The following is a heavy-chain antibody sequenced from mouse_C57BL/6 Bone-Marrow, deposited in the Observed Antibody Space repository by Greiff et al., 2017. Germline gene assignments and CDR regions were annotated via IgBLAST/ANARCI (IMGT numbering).Heavy chain of an antibody. CDR2: LYPGGGYT. CDR3: ARSYYAMDY. J-gene: IGHJ4*01. CDR1: GYTFTNYW. V-gene: IGHV1-63*01. Sequence: VQLQESGAELVRPGTSVKMSCKASGYTFTNYWIGWAKQRPGHGLEWIGDLYPGGGYTNYNEKFKGKATLTADKSSSTAYMQFSSLTSEDAAIYYCARSYYAMDYWGQGTSVTVSA.